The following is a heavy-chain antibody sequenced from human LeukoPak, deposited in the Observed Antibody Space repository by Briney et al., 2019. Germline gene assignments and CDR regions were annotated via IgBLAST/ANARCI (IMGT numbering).Heavy chain of an antibody. D-gene: IGHD6-19*01. CDR2: INHSGST. J-gene: IGHJ4*02. CDR3: ASRPGAVAGTAFGGDFDY. CDR1: GXPFSGYY. V-gene: IGHV4-34*01. Sequence: SETLSLTCAVYGXPFSGYYWSWIRQPPGKGLEWIGEINHSGSTNHNPSLKSRVTISVDTSKNQFSLKLSSVTAADTAVYYCASRPGAVAGTAFGGDFDYWGQGTLVTVSS.